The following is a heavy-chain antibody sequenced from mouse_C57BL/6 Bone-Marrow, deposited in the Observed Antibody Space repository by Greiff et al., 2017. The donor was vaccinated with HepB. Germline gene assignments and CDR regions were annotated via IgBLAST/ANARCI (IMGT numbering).Heavy chain of an antibody. D-gene: IGHD3-2*02. CDR1: GYAFSSYW. V-gene: IGHV1-80*01. Sequence: QVQLKQSGAELVKPGASVKISCKASGYAFSSYWMNWVKQRPGKGLEWIGQIYPGDGDTNYNGKFKGKATLTADKSSSTAYMQLSSLTSEDSAVYFCARQLRLRTTLTTDYWGQGTTLTVSS. CDR2: IYPGDGDT. CDR3: ARQLRLRTTLTTDY. J-gene: IGHJ2*01.